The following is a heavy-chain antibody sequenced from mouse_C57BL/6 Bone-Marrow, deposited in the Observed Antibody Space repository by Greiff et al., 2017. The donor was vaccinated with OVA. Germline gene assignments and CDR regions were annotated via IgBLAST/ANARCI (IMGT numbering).Heavy chain of an antibody. CDR2: IDPSDSYT. J-gene: IGHJ4*01. CDR3: AREEEGAMDY. CDR1: GYTFTSYW. V-gene: IGHV1-59*01. Sequence: QVQLQQPGAELVRPGTSVKLSCKASGYTFTSYWMHWVKQRPGQGLEWIGVIDPSDSYTNYNQKFKGKATLTVDTSSSTAYMQLSSLTSEDSAIYYCAREEEGAMDYWGQGTSVTVSS.